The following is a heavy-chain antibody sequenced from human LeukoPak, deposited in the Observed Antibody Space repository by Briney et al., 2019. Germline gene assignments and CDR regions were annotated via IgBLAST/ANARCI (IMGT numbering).Heavy chain of an antibody. Sequence: ASVKVSCKASGYSFNDYYIHWARQAPGQGLAWMGWINPNRGGTSYAQKFQGRVTMTRDTSITTAYMELSSLRSDDTAMYYCARDTCDGVTCYNWFDPWGQGTLVTVSS. D-gene: IGHD4-17*01. CDR3: ARDTCDGVTCYNWFDP. CDR2: INPNRGGT. CDR1: GYSFNDYY. J-gene: IGHJ5*02. V-gene: IGHV1-2*02.